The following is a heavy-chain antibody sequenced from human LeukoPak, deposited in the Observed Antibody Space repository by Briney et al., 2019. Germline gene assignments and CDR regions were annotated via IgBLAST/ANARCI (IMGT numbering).Heavy chain of an antibody. Sequence: GGSLRLSCAASGFSFSNYAMHGVRQTPGEGLVWVAVISTDGRDKQYADSVKGRFTISIDNSKSTLYLQMNSLRAEDTAVYYCARDSAAAAVYYFDYWGQGTLVTVSS. J-gene: IGHJ4*02. D-gene: IGHD6-13*01. CDR1: GFSFSNYA. CDR2: ISTDGRDK. CDR3: ARDSAAAAVYYFDY. V-gene: IGHV3-30*04.